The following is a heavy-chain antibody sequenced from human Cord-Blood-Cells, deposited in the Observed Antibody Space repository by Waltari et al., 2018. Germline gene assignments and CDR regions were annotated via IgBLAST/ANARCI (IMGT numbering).Heavy chain of an antibody. V-gene: IGHV1-8*03. D-gene: IGHD3-10*01. CDR3: ASSGGSGSYAFDI. CDR1: GYTFTSYD. CDR2: MNPNSGNK. J-gene: IGHJ3*02. Sequence: QVQLVQSGAEVKKPGASVKVSCKASGYTFTSYDINWVRQATGQGLEWMGWMNPNSGNKGYAEKFQGGVTITRNTSISTAYMGLSSLRSEDTAVYYCASSGGSGSYAFDIWGQGTMVTVSS.